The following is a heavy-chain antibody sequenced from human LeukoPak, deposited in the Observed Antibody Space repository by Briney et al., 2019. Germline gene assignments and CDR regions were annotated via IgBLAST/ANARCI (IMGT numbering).Heavy chain of an antibody. J-gene: IGHJ5*02. V-gene: IGHV3-21*06. CDR1: GFSFSSYS. Sequence: GGSLRLSCEASGFSFSSYSMNWVRQAPGKGLGWVSSISSTGTDNTYADSVTGRFTISRDNPKNSVFLQMNSLRAEDTAVYFCARQGRSYINPNRGWFDPWGQGTLVIVSS. CDR3: ARQGRSYINPNRGWFDP. CDR2: ISSTGTDN. D-gene: IGHD7-27*01.